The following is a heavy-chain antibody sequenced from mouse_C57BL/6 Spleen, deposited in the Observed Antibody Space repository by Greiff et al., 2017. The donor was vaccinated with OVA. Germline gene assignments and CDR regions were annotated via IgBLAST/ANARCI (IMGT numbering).Heavy chain of an antibody. J-gene: IGHJ2*01. V-gene: IGHV3-6*01. CDR3: ARDLGGTYFDY. CDR1: GYSITSGYY. Sequence: EVKLMESGPGLVKPSQSLSLTCSVTGYSITSGYYWNWIRQFPGNKLEWMGYISYDGSNNYNPSLKNRISITRDTSKNQFFLKLNSVTTEDTATYYCARDLGGTYFDYWGQGTTLTVSS. D-gene: IGHD4-1*01. CDR2: ISYDGSN.